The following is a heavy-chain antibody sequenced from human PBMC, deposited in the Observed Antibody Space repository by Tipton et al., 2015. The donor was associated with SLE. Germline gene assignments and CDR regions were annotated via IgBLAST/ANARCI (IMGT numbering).Heavy chain of an antibody. V-gene: IGHV4-39*07. Sequence: TLSLTCTVSGGSISSSNYYWGWIRQPPGKGLEWIGSIYYSGSTYYNVPLQSRVTTSVDTSKNQFSLRLTSVSAADTAIYYCARVPRIRGSGSPPFGTDYWGQGTLVTVSS. CDR2: IYYSGST. CDR3: ARVPRIRGSGSPPFGTDY. J-gene: IGHJ4*02. D-gene: IGHD6-19*01. CDR1: GGSISSSNYY.